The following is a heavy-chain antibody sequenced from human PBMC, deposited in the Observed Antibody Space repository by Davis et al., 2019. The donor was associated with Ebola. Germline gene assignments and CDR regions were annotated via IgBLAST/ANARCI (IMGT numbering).Heavy chain of an antibody. J-gene: IGHJ2*01. CDR2: IYYSGST. D-gene: IGHD2-21*02. CDR1: GGSISSGGYY. V-gene: IGHV4-61*08. Sequence: SETLSLTCTVSGGSISSGGYYWSWIRQPPGKGLEWIGYIYYSGSTNYNPSLKSRVTISVDTSKNQFSLKLSSVTAADTAVYYCARLNIVVVTAGPYWYFDLWGRGTLVTVSS. CDR3: ARLNIVVVTAGPYWYFDL.